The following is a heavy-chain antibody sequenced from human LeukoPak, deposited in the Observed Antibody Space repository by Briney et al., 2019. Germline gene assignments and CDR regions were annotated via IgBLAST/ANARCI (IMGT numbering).Heavy chain of an antibody. D-gene: IGHD3-10*01. V-gene: IGHV4-4*07. Sequence: SETLSLTCTVSGGSISSYYWSWIRQPAGKGLEWIGRIYTSGSTNYNPSLKSRVTMSVDTSKNQFSLKLGSVTAADTAVYYCARDQSSVTMVRGVRTHMNWFDPWGQGTLVTVSS. J-gene: IGHJ5*02. CDR3: ARDQSSVTMVRGVRTHMNWFDP. CDR2: IYTSGST. CDR1: GGSISSYY.